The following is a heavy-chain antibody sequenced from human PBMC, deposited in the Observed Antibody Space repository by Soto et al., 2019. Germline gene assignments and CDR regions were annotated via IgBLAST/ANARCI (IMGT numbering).Heavy chain of an antibody. CDR3: AKDRTPTSGTYRPLWFDS. CDR1: GFPFTVFG. V-gene: IGHV3-30*18. D-gene: IGHD1-26*01. CDR2: ISYDGSNE. Sequence: GGSLRLSCAASGFPFTVFGMHWVRQAPGKGLEWVAVISYDGSNEYYADSVKGRFTISRDNSKNTLFLQMNSLRAEDTAFYYCAKDRTPTSGTYRPLWFDSWGHGXLVTVPS. J-gene: IGHJ5*01.